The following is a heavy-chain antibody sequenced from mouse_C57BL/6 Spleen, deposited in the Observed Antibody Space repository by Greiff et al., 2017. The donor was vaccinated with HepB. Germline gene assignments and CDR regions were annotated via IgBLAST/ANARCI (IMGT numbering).Heavy chain of an antibody. D-gene: IGHD2-1*01. CDR2: IDPSDSYT. Sequence: VQLQQPGAELVMPGASVKLSCKASGYTFTSYWMHWVKQRPGQGLEWIGEIDPSDSYTNYNQKFKGKSTLTVDKSSSTAYMQLSSLTSEDSAVYYCARKDYGNYGFAYWGQGTLVTVSA. V-gene: IGHV1-69*01. CDR3: ARKDYGNYGFAY. CDR1: GYTFTSYW. J-gene: IGHJ3*01.